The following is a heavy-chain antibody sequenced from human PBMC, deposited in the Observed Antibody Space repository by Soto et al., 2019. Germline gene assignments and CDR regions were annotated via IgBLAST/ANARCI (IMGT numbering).Heavy chain of an antibody. V-gene: IGHV1-69*13. J-gene: IGHJ4*02. D-gene: IGHD5-12*01. CDR3: ARVGIRGIVATTYYFDY. CDR1: GGTFSSYA. CDR2: IIPIFGTA. Sequence: GASVKVSCKASGGTFSSYAISWVRRAPGQGLEWMGGIIPIFGTANYAQKFQGRVTITADESTSTAYMELSSLRSEDTAVYYCARVGIRGIVATTYYFDYWGQGTLVTVSS.